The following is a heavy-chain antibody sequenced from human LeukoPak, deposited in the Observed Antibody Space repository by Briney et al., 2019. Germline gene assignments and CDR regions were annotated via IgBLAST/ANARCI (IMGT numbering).Heavy chain of an antibody. D-gene: IGHD6-6*01. CDR1: GFTFSSSA. Sequence: GGSLRLSCAASGFTFSSSAMSWVRQAPVKELEWVSRISGSGAGTYYADSVKGRFTVSRDNSKNTLYLQMNSLRAEDTAVYYCAKRSCLATRHFDYWGQGTLVTVSS. V-gene: IGHV3-23*01. J-gene: IGHJ4*02. CDR2: ISGSGAGT. CDR3: AKRSCLATRHFDY.